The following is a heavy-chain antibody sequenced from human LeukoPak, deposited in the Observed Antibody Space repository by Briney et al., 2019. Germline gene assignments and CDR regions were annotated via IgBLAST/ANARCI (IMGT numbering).Heavy chain of an antibody. CDR3: ASNPPNTGDFYY. V-gene: IGHV1-8*01. CDR2: MSPNSGDT. Sequence: ASVRVPCKTSGYTFTNLDINWLRQAPGQGLEWMGWMSPNSGDTGYAQKFQGRVSMTRDIFKSTAYMELSSLRSEDTAIYYCASNPPNTGDFYYWGLGTLVTVSS. CDR1: GYTFTNLD. J-gene: IGHJ4*02. D-gene: IGHD1-1*01.